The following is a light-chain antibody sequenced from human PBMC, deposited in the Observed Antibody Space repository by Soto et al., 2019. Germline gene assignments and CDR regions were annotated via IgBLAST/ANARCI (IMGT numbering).Light chain of an antibody. CDR2: GAS. CDR1: QRVSKTH. Sequence: EIVLTRPPAPLSLFPGERATLPSRASQRVSKTHFAWYQQRPGLPPRPLIYGASRRATGIPDRFSGSGSGTDFTLTIIRLEPEEFAVYSCQQYGDSPPGTFGQGTRLEIK. J-gene: IGKJ5*01. V-gene: IGKV3-20*01. CDR3: QQYGDSPPGT.